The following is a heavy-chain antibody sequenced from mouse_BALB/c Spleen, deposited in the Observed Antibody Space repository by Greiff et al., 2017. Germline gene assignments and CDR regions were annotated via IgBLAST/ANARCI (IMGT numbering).Heavy chain of an antibody. J-gene: IGHJ2*01. Sequence: EVKLMESGGGLVKPGGSLKLSCAASGFTFSDYYMYWVRQTPEKRLEWVATISDGGSYTYYPDSVKGRFTISRDNAKNNLYLQMSSLKSEDTAMYYCARDRAYYRYGFDYWGQGTTLTVSS. CDR2: ISDGGSYT. V-gene: IGHV5-4*02. CDR3: ARDRAYYRYGFDY. CDR1: GFTFSDYY. D-gene: IGHD2-14*01.